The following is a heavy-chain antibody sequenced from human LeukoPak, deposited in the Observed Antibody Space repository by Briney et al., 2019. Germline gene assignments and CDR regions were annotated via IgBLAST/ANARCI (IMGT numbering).Heavy chain of an antibody. V-gene: IGHV3-30*18. CDR3: ANLRGYIYQVGGAFDI. D-gene: IGHD5-18*01. Sequence: PGRSLRLSCAASGFTFSSYGMHWVRQAPGKGLEWVAVISYDGSNKYYADSVKGRFTISRDNSKNTLYLQMNSLRAEGTAVYYCANLRGYIYQVGGAFDIWGQGTMVTVSS. CDR1: GFTFSSYG. CDR2: ISYDGSNK. J-gene: IGHJ3*02.